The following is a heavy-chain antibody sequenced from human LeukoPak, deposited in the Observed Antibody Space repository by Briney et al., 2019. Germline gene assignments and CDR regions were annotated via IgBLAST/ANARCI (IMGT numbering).Heavy chain of an antibody. CDR1: GFTFRDYW. CDR3: ARNWGPFDY. CDR2: INQDGSEK. D-gene: IGHD7-27*01. V-gene: IGHV3-7*03. J-gene: IGHJ4*02. Sequence: PGGSLSLSCASSGFTFRDYWMSGVRLAPGRGLGWVANINQDGSEKNYVDSVKGRFTISRDNAKNSLYLQMNSLRAEDTALYYCARNWGPFDYWGRGTLVTVSS.